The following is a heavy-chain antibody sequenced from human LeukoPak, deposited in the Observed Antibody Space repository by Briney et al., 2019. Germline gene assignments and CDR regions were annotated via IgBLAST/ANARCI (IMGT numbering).Heavy chain of an antibody. CDR3: TRLVGAND. CDR2: IRNRANSYTT. Sequence: GGSLRLSCAASGFTFSDHAMDWVRQAPGKGLEWVGRIRNRANSYTTEYAASVQGRFTVSRDDSKNSLYLQMNSMKTEDTAVYYCTRLVGANDWGQGTLVTVSS. J-gene: IGHJ4*02. V-gene: IGHV3-72*01. D-gene: IGHD1-26*01. CDR1: GFTFSDHA.